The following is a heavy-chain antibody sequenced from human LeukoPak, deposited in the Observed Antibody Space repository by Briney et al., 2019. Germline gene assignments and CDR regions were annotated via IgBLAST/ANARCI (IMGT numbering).Heavy chain of an antibody. CDR3: ARDLPLPQYSGSYGRFDY. V-gene: IGHV3-66*01. CDR1: GFTVSSNY. D-gene: IGHD1-26*01. Sequence: GGSLRLSCAASGFTVSSNYMSWVRQAPGKGLEWVSVIYTDGTPYYADSVKGRFTMSRDSSKNTLYLQMNSLRAEDTAVYYCARDLPLPQYSGSYGRFDYWGQGTLVTVSS. J-gene: IGHJ4*02. CDR2: IYTDGTP.